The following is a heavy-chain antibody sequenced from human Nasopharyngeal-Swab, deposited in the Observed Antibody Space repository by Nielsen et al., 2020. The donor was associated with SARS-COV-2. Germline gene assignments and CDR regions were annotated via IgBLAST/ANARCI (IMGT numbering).Heavy chain of an antibody. D-gene: IGHD6-13*01. CDR3: ARTIAAAGPYGMDV. V-gene: IGHV3-11*06. CDR2: ISSSSSYI. Sequence: GESLKISCAASGFTFSDYYMSWIRQAPGKGLEWVSSISSSSSYIYYADSVKGRFTISRDNAKNSLYLQMNSLRAEDTAVYYCARTIAAAGPYGMDVWGQGTTVTVSS. J-gene: IGHJ6*02. CDR1: GFTFSDYY.